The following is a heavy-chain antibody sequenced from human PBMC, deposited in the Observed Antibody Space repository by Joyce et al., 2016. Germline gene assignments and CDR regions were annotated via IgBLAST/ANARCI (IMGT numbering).Heavy chain of an antibody. V-gene: IGHV3-21*01. J-gene: IGHJ4*02. Sequence: QLVESGGGLVKPGGSLRLSCAASGFTFTHYTLNWVRQAPGKGMEWVSAISSNSTYIYYADSVKGRFTISRDNAKNSLDLQMNSLRAADTAVYYCARDLLKRGCVDHSNDYWGQGTMVTVSS. CDR3: ARDLLKRGCVDHSNDY. D-gene: IGHD4-11*01. CDR2: ISSNSTYI. CDR1: GFTFTHYT.